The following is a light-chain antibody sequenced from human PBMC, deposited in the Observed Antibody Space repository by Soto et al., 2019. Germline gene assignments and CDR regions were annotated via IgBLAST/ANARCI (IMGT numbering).Light chain of an antibody. CDR2: GAS. V-gene: IGKV3-20*01. CDR1: QSVSSSY. J-gene: IGKJ2*01. CDR3: QQYGSSPGYT. Sequence: EIVLTQSPGTLSLSPGERATLSCRASQSVSSSYLAWYQQKPGQAPRLLIYGASSRATGIPDRFSGSGSGTDFTLTISRLEPEDVAVYYCQQYGSSPGYTFGQGTKLEIK.